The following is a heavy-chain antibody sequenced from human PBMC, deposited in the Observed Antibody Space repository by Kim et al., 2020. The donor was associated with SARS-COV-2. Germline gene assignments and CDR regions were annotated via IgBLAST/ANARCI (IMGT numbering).Heavy chain of an antibody. CDR1: GFTFSSYS. D-gene: IGHD6-13*01. CDR2: ISSSSSYI. Sequence: GGSLRLSCAASGFTFSSYSMNWVRQAPGKGLEWVSSISSSSSYIYYADSVKGRFTISRDNAKNSLYLQMNSLRAEDTAVYYCASSSSWYDNWFDPWGQGTLVTVSS. V-gene: IGHV3-21*04. J-gene: IGHJ5*02. CDR3: ASSSSWYDNWFDP.